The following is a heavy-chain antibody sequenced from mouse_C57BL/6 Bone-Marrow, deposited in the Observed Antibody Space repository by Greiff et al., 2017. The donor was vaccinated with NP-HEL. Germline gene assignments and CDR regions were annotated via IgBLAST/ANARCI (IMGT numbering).Heavy chain of an antibody. J-gene: IGHJ4*01. V-gene: IGHV2-9-1*01. Sequence: VQVVESGPGLVAPSQSLSITCTVSGFSLTSYAISWVRQPPGKGLEWLGVIWTGGGTNYNSALKSRLSISKDNSKSQVFLKMNSLQTDDTARYYCARRARWLLNYYAMDYWGQGTSVTVSS. D-gene: IGHD2-3*01. CDR3: ARRARWLLNYYAMDY. CDR1: GFSLTSYA. CDR2: IWTGGGT.